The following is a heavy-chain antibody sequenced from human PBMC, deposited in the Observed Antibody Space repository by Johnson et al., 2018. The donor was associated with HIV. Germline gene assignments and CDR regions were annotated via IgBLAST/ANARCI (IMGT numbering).Heavy chain of an antibody. D-gene: IGHD3-3*01. J-gene: IGHJ3*02. V-gene: IGHV3-15*01. Sequence: VQLVESGGGLVQPGGSLRLSCAASGFTFSNAWMSWVRQAPGKGLAWVGRIKSKTDGGTTDYAAPVKGRFTISRDDSKNTLYLQMNSRKTEDTAVYYCTTDPHITIFGVVIIPDAFDIWGQGTMVTVSS. CDR2: IKSKTDGGTT. CDR1: GFTFSNAW. CDR3: TTDPHITIFGVVIIPDAFDI.